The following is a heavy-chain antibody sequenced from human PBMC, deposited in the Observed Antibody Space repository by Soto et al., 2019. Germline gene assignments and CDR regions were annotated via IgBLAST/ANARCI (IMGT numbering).Heavy chain of an antibody. J-gene: IGHJ6*02. Sequence: ASVKVSCKVSGYTLTELSMHWVRQAPGKGLEWMGGFDPEDGETIYAQKFQGRVTMTEDTSTDTAYMELSSLRSEDTAVYYCATSVSETGYYYAMDVWGQGTTVTVSS. CDR2: FDPEDGET. CDR1: GYTLTELS. CDR3: ATSVSETGYYYAMDV. V-gene: IGHV1-24*01. D-gene: IGHD3-9*01.